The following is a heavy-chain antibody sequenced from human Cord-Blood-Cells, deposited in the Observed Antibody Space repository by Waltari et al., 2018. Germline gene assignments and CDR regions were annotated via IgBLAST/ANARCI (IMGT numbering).Heavy chain of an antibody. CDR2: IWYDGSNK. V-gene: IGHV3-33*01. J-gene: IGHJ4*02. CDR3: ARDGGGPYDY. CDR1: GFTFSSYG. D-gene: IGHD3-16*01. Sequence: QVQLVESGGRVVQPGRSLRLSCAAPGFTFSSYGVTWVRQAPGKGLGWVAVIWYDGSNKYYADSVKGRFTISRDNSKNTLYLQMNSLRAEDTAVYYCARDGGGPYDYWGQGTLVTVSS.